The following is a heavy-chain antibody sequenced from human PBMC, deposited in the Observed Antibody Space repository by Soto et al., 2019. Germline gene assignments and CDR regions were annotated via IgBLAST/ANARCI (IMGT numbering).Heavy chain of an antibody. CDR1: GYTFTSYG. CDR3: ARVMNYYDSSGYPDY. J-gene: IGHJ4*02. Sequence: ASVKVSCKASGYTFTSYGISCVRQAPGQGLEWMGWISAYNGNTNYAQKLQGRVTMTTDTSTSTAYMELRSLRSDDTAVYYCARVMNYYDSSGYPDYWGQGTLVTVSS. CDR2: ISAYNGNT. D-gene: IGHD3-22*01. V-gene: IGHV1-18*01.